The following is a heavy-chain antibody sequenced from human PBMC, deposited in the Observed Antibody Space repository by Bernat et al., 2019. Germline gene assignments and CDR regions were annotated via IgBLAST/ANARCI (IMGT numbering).Heavy chain of an antibody. D-gene: IGHD3-10*01. CDR3: AKEVVRGVVIRSVDV. J-gene: IGHJ6*02. CDR2: ISYPGRKN. CDR1: GFAFSTYG. V-gene: IGHV3-30*18. Sequence: QVQLVESGGGVVQPGRSLRLSCAASGFAFSTYGMHWVRQGPGKGLEWVAVISYPGRKNYHADSVKGRFTISRDNSNNTLYLQMNSLRAEDTGVYYCAKEVVRGVVIRSVDVWGQGTTVTVSS.